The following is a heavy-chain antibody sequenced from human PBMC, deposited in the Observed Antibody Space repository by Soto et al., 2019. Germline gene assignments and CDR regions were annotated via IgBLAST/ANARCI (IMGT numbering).Heavy chain of an antibody. CDR2: MNPNSGNT. CDR3: ARVLYYDFWSGYHAFDI. CDR1: GYTFTSCD. J-gene: IGHJ3*02. D-gene: IGHD3-3*01. V-gene: IGHV1-8*01. Sequence: ASLKVSCKASGYTFTSCDINWVRQATGQGLEWMGWMNPNSGNTGYAQKFQGRVTMTRNTSISTAYMELSSLRSEDTAVYYCARVLYYDFWSGYHAFDIWGQGTMVTVSS.